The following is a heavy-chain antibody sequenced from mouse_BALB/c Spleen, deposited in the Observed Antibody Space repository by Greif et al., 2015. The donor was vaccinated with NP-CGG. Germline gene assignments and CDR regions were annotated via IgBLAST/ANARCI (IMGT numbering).Heavy chain of an antibody. CDR1: GFSLTSYG. V-gene: IGHV2-2*02. CDR3: ARMRYDVYFDY. D-gene: IGHD2-14*01. J-gene: IGHJ2*01. CDR2: IWSGGST. Sequence: QVQLQQSGPGLVQPSQSLSITCTVSGFSLTSYGVHWVRQSPGKGLEWLGVIWSGGSTDYNAAFISRLSISKDNSKSQVFFKMNSLQANDTAIYYCARMRYDVYFDYWGQGTTLTVSS.